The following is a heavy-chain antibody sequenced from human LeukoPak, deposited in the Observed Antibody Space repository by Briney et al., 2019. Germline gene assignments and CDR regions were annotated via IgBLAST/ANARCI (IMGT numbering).Heavy chain of an antibody. D-gene: IGHD6-13*01. Sequence: SETLSLTCTVYGGSFSAYYWSWIRQPPGKGLEWIGEINHSGGTNYNPSLKSRVTVSVDTSKNQFSLKLNSVTAADTAVYYSASSREYSSSWYHYFHYWGQGTLVTVSS. V-gene: IGHV4-34*01. J-gene: IGHJ4*02. CDR2: INHSGGT. CDR1: GGSFSAYY. CDR3: ASSREYSSSWYHYFHY.